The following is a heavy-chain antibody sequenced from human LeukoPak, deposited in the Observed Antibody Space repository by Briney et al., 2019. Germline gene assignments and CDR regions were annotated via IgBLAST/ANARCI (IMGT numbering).Heavy chain of an antibody. J-gene: IGHJ4*02. CDR2: INSDGSTT. V-gene: IGHV3-74*01. Sequence: GGSLRLSCTASGFSFSNYWMHWVRQAPGKGLVWVSRINSDGSTTTYADSVKGRFTISTDNAKNTLYLQMNSLRADDTAVYYCVGDSPEWHQPLDYWGQGTLVTVSS. CDR3: VGDSPEWHQPLDY. CDR1: GFSFSNYW. D-gene: IGHD3-3*01.